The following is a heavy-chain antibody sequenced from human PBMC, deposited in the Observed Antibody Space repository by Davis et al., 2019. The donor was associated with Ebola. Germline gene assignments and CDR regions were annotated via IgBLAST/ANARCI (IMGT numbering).Heavy chain of an antibody. J-gene: IGHJ4*02. D-gene: IGHD4-17*01. CDR2: ISSSSSYI. V-gene: IGHV3-21*04. Sequence: GGPLRLPCAAPASSFRIYGMHWVRQAPGKGLEWVSSISSSSSYIYYADSVKGRFTISRDNAKNSLYLQMNSLRAEDTAVYYCAKGTFYGHYFDYWGQGTLVTVSS. CDR3: AKGTFYGHYFDY. CDR1: ASSFRIYG.